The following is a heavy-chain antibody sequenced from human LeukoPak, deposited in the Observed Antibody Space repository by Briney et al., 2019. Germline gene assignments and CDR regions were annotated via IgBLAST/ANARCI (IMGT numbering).Heavy chain of an antibody. D-gene: IGHD6-19*01. J-gene: IGHJ4*02. V-gene: IGHV3-21*01. CDR2: ISSSSSYI. Sequence: GGSLRLSCAASGFTFSSYSMNWVRQAPGKGLEWVSSISSSSSYIYYADSVKGRFTISRDNAKNSLYLQMSSLRAEDTAVYYCARDGVAVAGLDYWGQGTLVTVSS. CDR3: ARDGVAVAGLDY. CDR1: GFTFSSYS.